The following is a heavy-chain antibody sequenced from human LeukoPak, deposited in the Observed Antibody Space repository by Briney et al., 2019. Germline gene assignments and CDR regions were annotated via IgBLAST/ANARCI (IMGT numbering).Heavy chain of an antibody. V-gene: IGHV3-21*01. J-gene: IGHJ4*02. CDR1: GFTFSSYS. CDR3: ARGGSGSYYKPHLDY. Sequence: GGSLRLSCAASGFTFSSYSMNWVRQAPGKGLEWVSSISSSSSYIYYADSVKGRFTISRDNAKNSLYLQMNSPRAEDTAVYYCARGGSGSYYKPHLDYWGQGTLVTVSS. D-gene: IGHD3-10*01. CDR2: ISSSSSYI.